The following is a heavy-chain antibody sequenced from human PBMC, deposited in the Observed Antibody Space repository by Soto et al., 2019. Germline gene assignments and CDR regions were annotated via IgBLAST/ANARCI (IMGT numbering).Heavy chain of an antibody. J-gene: IGHJ6*03. CDR3: AKGRGYYDILTGPKYTNYYYMAV. CDR1: GFTFSSYG. Sequence: QVQLVESGGGVVQPGRSLRLSCAASGFTFSSYGMHWVRQAPGKGLEWVAVISYDGSNKYYADSVKGRFNISRDNSKNTVYLQMNSLRAEDTAVYYCAKGRGYYDILTGPKYTNYYYMAVWGKGTTVTVSS. D-gene: IGHD3-9*01. CDR2: ISYDGSNK. V-gene: IGHV3-30*18.